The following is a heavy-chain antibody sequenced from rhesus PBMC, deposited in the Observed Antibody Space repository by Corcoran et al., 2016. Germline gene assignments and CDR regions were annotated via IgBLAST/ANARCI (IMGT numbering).Heavy chain of an antibody. CDR2: ISGRGGST. D-gene: IGHD2-21*01. V-gene: IGHV4-173*01. J-gene: IGHJ5-2*02. Sequence: QLQLQESGPGLVKPSETLSLTCAVSGGSISSNYWSWIRQPPGKGLGWIGRISGRGGSTDYNPSLKSRVTISTDPAKNQFSLKLSSVTAADTAVYYCARVVVINNSLDVWGRGVLVTVSS. CDR3: ARVVVINNSLDV. CDR1: GGSISSNY.